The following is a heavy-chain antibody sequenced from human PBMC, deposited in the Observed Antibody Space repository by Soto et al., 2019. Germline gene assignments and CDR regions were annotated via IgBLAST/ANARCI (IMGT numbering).Heavy chain of an antibody. CDR3: ARDPGDRNGMSA. V-gene: IGHV3-66*01. J-gene: IGHJ6*02. CDR1: GFTVTNDY. Sequence: EVQVVESGGGLVQPGGSLRLTCAASGFTVTNDYMTWVRQAPGKGLAWVSVIYSGGSTYYGDSVRDRFVISRDNSKNLLYLQMNSLRVEDTAIYYCARDPGDRNGMSAWGQGTTVTVSS. D-gene: IGHD1-26*01. CDR2: IYSGGST.